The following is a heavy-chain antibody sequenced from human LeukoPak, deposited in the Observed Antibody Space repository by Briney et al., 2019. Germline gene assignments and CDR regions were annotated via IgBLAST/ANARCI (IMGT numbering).Heavy chain of an antibody. Sequence: AGGSLRLSCAASGFTFSSYAIHWVRQAPGRGLEWVAVISYDGSIIYYADSVKGRFTISRDNSMNTLYLQMNSLRAEDTAVYYCARDGYKSLDCWGQGTLVTVSS. CDR3: ARDGYKSLDC. J-gene: IGHJ4*02. CDR1: GFTFSSYA. V-gene: IGHV3-30-3*01. CDR2: ISYDGSII. D-gene: IGHD5-24*01.